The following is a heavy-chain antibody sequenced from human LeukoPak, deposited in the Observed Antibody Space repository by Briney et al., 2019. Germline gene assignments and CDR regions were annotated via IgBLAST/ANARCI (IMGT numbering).Heavy chain of an antibody. CDR3: ARESSRSSGWDYYYYYGMDV. V-gene: IGHV1-69*04. J-gene: IGHJ6*02. D-gene: IGHD6-19*01. CDR1: GGTFSSYA. CDR2: IIPILGIA. Sequence: GSSVKVSCKASGGTFSSYAISWVRQAPGQGLEWMGRIIPILGIANYAQKFQGRVTITADKSTSTAYMELSSLRSEDTAVYYCARESSRSSGWDYYYYYGMDVWGQGTTVTVSS.